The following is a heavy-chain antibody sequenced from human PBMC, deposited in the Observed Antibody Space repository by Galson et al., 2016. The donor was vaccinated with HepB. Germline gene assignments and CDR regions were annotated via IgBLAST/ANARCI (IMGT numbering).Heavy chain of an antibody. V-gene: IGHV1-8*01. CDR3: ARLVGKGGSGSPNFDY. CDR1: GYTFTSYD. Sequence: SVKVSCKASGYTFTSYDINWVRQATGQGLEWMGWMNPNRDNTGYAQKFQGRVTMTRNTSISTAYMELSSLRSEDTAVYYCARLVGKGGSGSPNFDYWGQGTLVTVSS. J-gene: IGHJ4*02. CDR2: MNPNRDNT. D-gene: IGHD3-10*01.